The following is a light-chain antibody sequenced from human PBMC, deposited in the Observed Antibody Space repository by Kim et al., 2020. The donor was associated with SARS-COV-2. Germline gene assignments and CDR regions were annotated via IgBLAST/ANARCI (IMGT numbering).Light chain of an antibody. J-gene: IGKJ2*01. Sequence: SPGERATLSCRASQSVNDNYLAWYQQKPGQAPRLLIYGASGRATRIPDRFSGSGSGTDFTLTISRLEPEDFAVYYCQQYGSSPLYTFGQGTKLEI. CDR3: QQYGSSPLYT. CDR1: QSVNDNY. V-gene: IGKV3-20*01. CDR2: GAS.